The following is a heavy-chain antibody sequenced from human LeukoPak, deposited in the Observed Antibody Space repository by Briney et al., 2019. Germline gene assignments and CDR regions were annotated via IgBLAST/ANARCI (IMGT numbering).Heavy chain of an antibody. CDR2: VLHSGST. V-gene: IGHV4-61*01. Sequence: ETLPLTCTVSGGSVSSLIYYWSWIRQPPGKGLEWIGYVLHSGSTNYNPSLKSRVTISVDTSRNQYSLRLSSVTAADTAVYYCARDVQRWLDLQYYYHGMDVWGQGTTVTVS. J-gene: IGHJ6*02. D-gene: IGHD6-19*01. CDR3: ARDVQRWLDLQYYYHGMDV. CDR1: GGSVSSLIYY.